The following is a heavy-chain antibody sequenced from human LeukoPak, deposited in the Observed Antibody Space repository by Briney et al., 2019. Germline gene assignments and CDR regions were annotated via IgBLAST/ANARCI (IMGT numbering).Heavy chain of an antibody. CDR2: IIPIFGTA. Sequence: SVKVSCKASGGTFSSYAISWLRQAPGQGLEWMGGIIPIFGTANYAQKFQGRVTITTDESTSTAYMELSSLRSEDTAVYYCARDLVYNWNYLGGDAFDIWGQGTMVTVSS. CDR1: GGTFSSYA. V-gene: IGHV1-69*05. D-gene: IGHD1-7*01. J-gene: IGHJ3*02. CDR3: ARDLVYNWNYLGGDAFDI.